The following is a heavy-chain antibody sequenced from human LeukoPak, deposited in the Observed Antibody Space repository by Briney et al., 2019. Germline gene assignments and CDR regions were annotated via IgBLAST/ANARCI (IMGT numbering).Heavy chain of an antibody. Sequence: RGSLTLSCAASGFTFSSYAMSWVRQAPGKGLEWVSAIRGSGGSTYYADSVKGRFTISRDNSKSTLYLQVNSLRAEDTAVYYCAADVFSDYWGQGTLVTVSS. V-gene: IGHV3-23*01. J-gene: IGHJ4*02. CDR3: AADVFSDY. D-gene: IGHD3-9*01. CDR2: IRGSGGST. CDR1: GFTFSSYA.